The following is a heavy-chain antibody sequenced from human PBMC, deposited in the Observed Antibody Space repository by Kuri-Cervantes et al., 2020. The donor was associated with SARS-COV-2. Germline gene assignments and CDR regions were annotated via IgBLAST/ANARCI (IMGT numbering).Heavy chain of an antibody. J-gene: IGHJ6*03. CDR2: IKQDGSEK. CDR3: ARDEGSYYYYMDV. CDR1: GFTFSSYW. D-gene: IGHD3-10*01. V-gene: IGHV3-7*01. Sequence: GESLKISCAASGFTFSSYWMSWVRQAPGKGLEWVVNIKQDGSEKYYVDSVKGRFTISRDNAKNSLYLQMNSLRAEDTAVYYCARDEGSYYYYMDVWGKGTMVTVSS.